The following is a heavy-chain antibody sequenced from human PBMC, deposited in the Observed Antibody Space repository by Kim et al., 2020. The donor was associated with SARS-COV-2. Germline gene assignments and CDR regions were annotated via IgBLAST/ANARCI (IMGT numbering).Heavy chain of an antibody. V-gene: IGHV3-23*01. J-gene: IGHJ4*02. CDR1: GFTFSNYA. Sequence: GGSLRLSCAASGFTFSNYAMSWVRQAPGKGLEWVSAIHNNGGSTYYADSVEGRFIISRDTFKNALYLQMNSLRADDTAVYYCAKVPTVISSGSPFDSWGQETLVTVSS. D-gene: IGHD6-13*01. CDR2: IHNNGGST. CDR3: AKVPTVISSGSPFDS.